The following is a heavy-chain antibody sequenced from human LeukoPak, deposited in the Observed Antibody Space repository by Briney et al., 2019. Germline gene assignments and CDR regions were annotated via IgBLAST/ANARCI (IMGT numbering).Heavy chain of an antibody. CDR3: ARVELGSTSYDAFDI. V-gene: IGHV4-4*02. Sequence: SETLSLTCAVSGGSISSVNWWSWVRQPPGKGLEWIGDTHHSGVTNYNASLKSRVTISVDKSKNQLSLELTSVTAADTAVYYCARVELGSTSYDAFDIWGQGTMVTVSS. D-gene: IGHD5-24*01. CDR1: GGSISSVNW. J-gene: IGHJ3*02. CDR2: THHSGVT.